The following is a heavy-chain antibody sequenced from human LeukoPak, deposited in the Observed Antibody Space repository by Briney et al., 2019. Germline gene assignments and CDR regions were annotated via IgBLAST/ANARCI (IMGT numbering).Heavy chain of an antibody. CDR1: GYTFTNYH. V-gene: IGHV1-8*03. CDR3: ARTASFTASGYDY. D-gene: IGHD6-25*01. J-gene: IGHJ4*02. Sequence: GASVKVSCKASGYTFTNYHVNWVRQATGQRLEWMGWMNPNNGDSGYAQKFQGRVTITRDTSKSTSYMELRSLRSEDTAVYFCARTASFTASGYDYWGQGTLVTVSS. CDR2: MNPNNGDS.